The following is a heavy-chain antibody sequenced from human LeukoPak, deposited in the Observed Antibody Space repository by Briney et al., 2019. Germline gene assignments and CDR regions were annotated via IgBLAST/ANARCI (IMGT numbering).Heavy chain of an antibody. D-gene: IGHD2-2*01. V-gene: IGHV3-33*06. Sequence: TGGSLRLSCAASGFTFSSYGMHWVRQAPGKGLEXVXXXWXXXSNKYYADSVKGRFTISRDNSKNTLYLQMNSLRAEDTAVYYCAKAQSYCSSSSCYLGYFQDWGQGTLVTVSS. CDR2: XWXXXSNK. CDR3: AKAQSYCSSSSCYLGYFQD. J-gene: IGHJ1*01. CDR1: GFTFSSYG.